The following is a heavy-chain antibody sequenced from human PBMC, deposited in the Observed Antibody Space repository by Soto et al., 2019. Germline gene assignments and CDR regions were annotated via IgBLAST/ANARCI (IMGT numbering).Heavy chain of an antibody. Sequence: GGSLRLSCAASGFTFSSYSMNWVRQAPGKGLEWVSYISSSSSTIYYADSVKGRFTISRDNAKNSLYLQMNSLRDEDTAVYYCARDTERWLQFGGLFDYWGQGTLVTVSS. J-gene: IGHJ4*02. D-gene: IGHD5-12*01. CDR1: GFTFSSYS. CDR3: ARDTERWLQFGGLFDY. CDR2: ISSSSSTI. V-gene: IGHV3-48*02.